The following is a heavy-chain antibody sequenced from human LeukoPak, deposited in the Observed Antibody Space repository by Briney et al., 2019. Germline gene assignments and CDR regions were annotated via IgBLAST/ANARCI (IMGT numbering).Heavy chain of an antibody. J-gene: IGHJ3*01. CDR1: GFTFSSAW. CDR2: IKSKRDGETT. Sequence: KPGGSLRLSCAASGFTFSSAWMRWVRQAPGKGLERVGQIKSKRDGETTDYAAPVKGRFTISRDDSKNTLYLQMDSLKTEDTAVYYCTTDHGDNRRYCGAFDVWGQGATVTVSS. V-gene: IGHV3-15*01. CDR3: TTDHGDNRRYCGAFDV. D-gene: IGHD4/OR15-4a*01.